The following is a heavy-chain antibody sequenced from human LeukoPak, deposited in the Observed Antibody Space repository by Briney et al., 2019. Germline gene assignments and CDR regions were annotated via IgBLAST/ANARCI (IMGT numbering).Heavy chain of an antibody. Sequence: SVKVSCKASGYTFTNYDIDWVRQAAGQGLEWMGWMNPNSGNTGYAQKFQGRVTMTRNTSISTAYMELSSLRSEDTAVYYCARAPSLRFGELTNWFDPWGQGTLVTVSS. CDR2: MNPNSGNT. CDR1: GYTFTNYD. D-gene: IGHD3-10*01. CDR3: ARAPSLRFGELTNWFDP. J-gene: IGHJ5*02. V-gene: IGHV1-8*02.